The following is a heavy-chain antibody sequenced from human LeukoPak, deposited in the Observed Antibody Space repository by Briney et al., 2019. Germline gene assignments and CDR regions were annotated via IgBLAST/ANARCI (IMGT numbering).Heavy chain of an antibody. V-gene: IGHV4-59*01. J-gene: IGHJ2*01. CDR2: IYYSGST. D-gene: IGHD3-10*01. CDR1: GGSISSYY. Sequence: SETLSLTCTASGGSISSYYWSWIRQPPGKGLEWIGYIYYSGSTNYNPSLKSRVTISVDTSKNQFSLKLSSVTAADTAVYYCASGRGLRRYWYFDLWGRGTLVTVSS. CDR3: ASGRGLRRYWYFDL.